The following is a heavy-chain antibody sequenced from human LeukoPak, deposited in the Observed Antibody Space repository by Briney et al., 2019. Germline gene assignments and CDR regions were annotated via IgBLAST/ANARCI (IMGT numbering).Heavy chain of an antibody. CDR3: GKDKYCTNGKCYFDY. Sequence: GGSLRLSCAASGFNFSSDAMSWVRQAPGKGLEWVSGISGSGGTTYYADSVKGRFTISRDKSKNTLYLQMDSLRAEDTAVYYCGKDKYCTNGKCYFDYWGQGTLVTVSS. CDR2: ISGSGGTT. D-gene: IGHD2-8*01. V-gene: IGHV3-23*01. CDR1: GFNFSSDA. J-gene: IGHJ4*02.